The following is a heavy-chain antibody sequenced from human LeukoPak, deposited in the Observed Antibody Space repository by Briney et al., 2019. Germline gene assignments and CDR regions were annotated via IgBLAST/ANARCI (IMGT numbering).Heavy chain of an antibody. CDR3: TRPMRGP. Sequence: GGSLRLSCAASGFTFSNAWMSWVRQAPGKGLEWVGRIKSKTDGRTTDYAAPVKGRFTISRDDSKNTLYLQMNSLKTEDTAVYYCTRPMRGPWGQGTLVTVSS. V-gene: IGHV3-15*01. J-gene: IGHJ5*02. D-gene: IGHD3-22*01. CDR2: IKSKTDGRTT. CDR1: GFTFSNAW.